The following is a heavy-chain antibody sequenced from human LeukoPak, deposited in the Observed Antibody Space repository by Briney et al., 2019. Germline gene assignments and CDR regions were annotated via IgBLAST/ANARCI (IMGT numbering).Heavy chain of an antibody. CDR3: ARDRAWNYFDY. D-gene: IGHD3-3*01. J-gene: IGHJ4*02. CDR1: GFTFSSHG. CDR2: ISNDGSRK. Sequence: PGRSLRLSCAPSGFTFSSHGMHCVRQAPGKGLEWVAIISNDGSRKYYAHSVEGRFTISRDNSKNTLYLQMDSLRAEDTAVYYCARDRAWNYFDYWGQGTLVTVSS. V-gene: IGHV3-30*03.